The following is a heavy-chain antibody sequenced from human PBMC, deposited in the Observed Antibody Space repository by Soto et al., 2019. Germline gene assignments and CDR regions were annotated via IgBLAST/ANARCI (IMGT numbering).Heavy chain of an antibody. CDR1: GFTFSSYA. J-gene: IGHJ4*02. CDR3: ARSPLTVTTASLGIDY. Sequence: QVQLVESGGGVVQPGRSLRLSCAASGFTFSSYAMHWVRQAPGKGLEWVAVISYDGSNKYYADSVKGRFTISRDNSKNTLYLQMNSLRAEDTAVYYCARSPLTVTTASLGIDYWGQGTLVTVSS. D-gene: IGHD4-17*01. CDR2: ISYDGSNK. V-gene: IGHV3-30-3*01.